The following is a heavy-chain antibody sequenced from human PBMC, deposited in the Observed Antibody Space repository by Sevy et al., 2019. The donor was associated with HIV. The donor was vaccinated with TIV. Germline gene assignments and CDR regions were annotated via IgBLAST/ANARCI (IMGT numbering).Heavy chain of an antibody. Sequence: GGSLRLSCAASGFTFSSYSMNWVRQAPGKGLEWVSYISSSSSTIYYADSVKGRFTISRDNAKNSLYLQMNSLRAEDTAVYYCAKDAGGCSGGNCYWATNYYGMDVWGQGTTVTVSS. CDR3: AKDAGGCSGGNCYWATNYYGMDV. J-gene: IGHJ6*02. V-gene: IGHV3-48*01. D-gene: IGHD2-15*01. CDR2: ISSSSSTI. CDR1: GFTFSSYS.